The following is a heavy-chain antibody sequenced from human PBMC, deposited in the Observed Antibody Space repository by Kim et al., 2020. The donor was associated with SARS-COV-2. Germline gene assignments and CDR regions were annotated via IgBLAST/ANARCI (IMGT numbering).Heavy chain of an antibody. CDR1: GFTFGDYA. CDR3: TRDQKGPYYYYYMDV. J-gene: IGHJ6*03. Sequence: GGSLRLSCTASGFTFGDYAMSWVRQAPGKGLEWVGFIRSKAYGGTTEYAASVKGRFTISRDDSKSIAYLQMNSLKTEDTAVYYCTRDQKGPYYYYYMDVWGKGTTVTVSS. CDR2: IRSKAYGGTT. V-gene: IGHV3-49*04.